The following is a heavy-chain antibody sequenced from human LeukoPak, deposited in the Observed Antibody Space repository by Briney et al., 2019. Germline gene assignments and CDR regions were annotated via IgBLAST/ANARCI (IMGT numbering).Heavy chain of an antibody. CDR3: ALRGYSYGYRTDYFDY. D-gene: IGHD5-18*01. Sequence: GGSLRLSCAASGFTFSNSWMSWVRQAPGKGLEWVANIKQDGSGKYYVDSVKGRFTISRDNAKNSLYLQMNSLRAEDTAVYYCALRGYSYGYRTDYFDYWGQGTLVTVSS. CDR1: GFTFSNSW. V-gene: IGHV3-7*01. J-gene: IGHJ4*02. CDR2: IKQDGSGK.